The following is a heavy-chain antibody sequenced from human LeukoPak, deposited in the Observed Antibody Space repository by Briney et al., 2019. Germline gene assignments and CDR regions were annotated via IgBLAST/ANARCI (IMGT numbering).Heavy chain of an antibody. CDR3: ARPYSSGWYLFDY. CDR2: IFPGDSDI. CDR1: GYSFTSYW. V-gene: IGHV5-51*01. Sequence: PGESLKISCKGSGYSFTSYWIGWVRQMPGKGLEWMGIIFPGDSDIRYSPSFQGQVTISADKSINTAYLQWSSLKASDTAMYYCARPYSSGWYLFDYWGQGTLVTVSS. D-gene: IGHD6-19*01. J-gene: IGHJ4*02.